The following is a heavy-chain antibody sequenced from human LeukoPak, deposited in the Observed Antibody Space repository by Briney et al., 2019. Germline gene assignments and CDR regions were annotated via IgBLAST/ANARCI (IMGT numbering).Heavy chain of an antibody. J-gene: IGHJ4*02. Sequence: ETLSLTCTVSGGSISSYYWSWVRQAPGKGLEWVSAISGSGGSTYYADSVKGRFTISRDNSKNTLYLQMNSLRAEDTAVYYCAKDQNDFFDYWGQGTLVTVSS. V-gene: IGHV3-23*01. CDR2: ISGSGGST. CDR1: GGSISSYY. CDR3: AKDQNDFFDY.